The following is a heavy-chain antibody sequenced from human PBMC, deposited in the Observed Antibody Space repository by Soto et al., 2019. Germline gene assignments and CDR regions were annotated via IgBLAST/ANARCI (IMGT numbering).Heavy chain of an antibody. CDR3: ATNSGYDYHYYYYMDV. Sequence: PGASLKISCKGSGYSFTSYWSGWVRQMPGKGLEWMGIIYPGDSDTRYSPSFQGQVTISADKSISTAYLQWSSLKASDTAMYYCATNSGYDYHYYYYMDVWGKGTTVTVSS. CDR2: IYPGDSDT. V-gene: IGHV5-51*01. CDR1: GYSFTSYW. J-gene: IGHJ6*03. D-gene: IGHD5-12*01.